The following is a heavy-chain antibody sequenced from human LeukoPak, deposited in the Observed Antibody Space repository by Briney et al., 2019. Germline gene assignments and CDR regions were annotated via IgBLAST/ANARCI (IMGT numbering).Heavy chain of an antibody. CDR3: ASPAYWGSYPFDI. D-gene: IGHD7-27*01. J-gene: IGHJ3*02. CDR1: GGSISSSSYY. Sequence: SETLSLTCTVSGGSISSSSYYWGWIRQPPGKGLEWIGSIYYSGSTYYNPSLKSRVTISVDTSKNQFSLKLSSVTVADTAVYYCASPAYWGSYPFDIWGQGTMVTVSS. V-gene: IGHV4-39*01. CDR2: IYYSGST.